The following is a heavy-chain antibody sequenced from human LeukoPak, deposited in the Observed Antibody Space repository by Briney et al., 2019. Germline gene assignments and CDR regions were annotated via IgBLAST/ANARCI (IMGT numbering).Heavy chain of an antibody. CDR1: GVSFSGYY. CDR2: INHSGST. J-gene: IGHJ4*02. Sequence: SETLSLTCAVYGVSFSGYYWSWIRQPPGKGLEWIGEINHSGSTNYNPSLKSRVTISVDTSKNQFSLKLSSVTAADTAVYYCARGRPNLVRRSNYFDYWGQGTLVTVSS. D-gene: IGHD6-13*01. V-gene: IGHV4-34*01. CDR3: ARGRPNLVRRSNYFDY.